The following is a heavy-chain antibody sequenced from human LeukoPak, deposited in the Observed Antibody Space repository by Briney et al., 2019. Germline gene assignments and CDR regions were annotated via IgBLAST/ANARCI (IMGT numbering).Heavy chain of an antibody. Sequence: GGSLRLSCAASGFTFSSYAMSWVRQAPGKGLEWVSSISSSSGYIYYADSVKGRFTISRDNAKNSLYLQMNSLRAEDTAVHYCARDLYSSSSGPDYWGQGTLVTVSS. V-gene: IGHV3-21*06. CDR1: GFTFSSYA. D-gene: IGHD6-6*01. CDR3: ARDLYSSSSGPDY. J-gene: IGHJ4*01. CDR2: ISSSSGYI.